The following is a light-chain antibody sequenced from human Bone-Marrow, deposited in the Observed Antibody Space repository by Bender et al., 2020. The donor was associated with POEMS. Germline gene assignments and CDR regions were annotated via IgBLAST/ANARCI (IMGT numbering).Light chain of an antibody. CDR3: SSWDDSLNGWV. Sequence: QSVLTQPPSASGTPGQSVTISCSGTSSNFGNNAANWYQHVPGTAPKLLINSNNQRPPGVPDRFSAATSCTSASLAISGLHSDDEADYYCSSWDDSLNGWVFGGGTKLTVL. J-gene: IGLJ3*02. CDR2: SNN. V-gene: IGLV1-44*01. CDR1: SSNFGNNA.